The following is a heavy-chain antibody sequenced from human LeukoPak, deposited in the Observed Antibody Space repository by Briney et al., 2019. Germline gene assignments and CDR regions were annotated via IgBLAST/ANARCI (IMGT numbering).Heavy chain of an antibody. CDR3: ARGGNWNSYYFDY. CDR1: GGSISSGGYY. J-gene: IGHJ4*02. D-gene: IGHD1-1*01. CDR2: IYHSGST. Sequence: SETLSLTCTVSGGSISSGGYYWSWIRQPPGKGLEWIGYIYHSGSTYYNPSLKSRVTISVDRSKNQFSLRLNSVTAADTAVYYCARGGNWNSYYFDYWGQGTLVTVSS. V-gene: IGHV4-30-2*01.